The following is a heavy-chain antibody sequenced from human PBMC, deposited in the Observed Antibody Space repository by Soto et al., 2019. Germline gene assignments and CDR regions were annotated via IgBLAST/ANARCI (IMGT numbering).Heavy chain of an antibody. CDR1: GGSISSHY. CDR2: IYNSGST. Sequence: SETLSLTCIVSGGSISSHYWSWIRQPPGKGLEWIGNIYNSGSTNYNPSLKSRVTISVDTSKNQFSLKLSSVTAADTAVYYCAREGTRDESASYHYYMDVWGKGTTVTVSS. V-gene: IGHV4-59*11. J-gene: IGHJ6*03. CDR3: AREGTRDESASYHYYMDV. D-gene: IGHD2-2*01.